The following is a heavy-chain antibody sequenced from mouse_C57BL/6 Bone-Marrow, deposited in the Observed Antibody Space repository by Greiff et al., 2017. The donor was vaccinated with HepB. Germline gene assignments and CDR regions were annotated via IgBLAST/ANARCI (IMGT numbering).Heavy chain of an antibody. CDR2: IWSDGST. CDR3: ARPVYDGSYYAMDY. Sequence: QVQLKESGPGLVAPSQSLSITCTVSGFSLTSYGVHWVRQPPGKGLEWLVVIWSDGSTTYNSALKSRLSISKDNSKSQVFLKMNSLQTDDTAMYYCARPVYDGSYYAMDYWGQGTSVTVSS. D-gene: IGHD2-3*01. J-gene: IGHJ4*01. CDR1: GFSLTSYG. V-gene: IGHV2-6*03.